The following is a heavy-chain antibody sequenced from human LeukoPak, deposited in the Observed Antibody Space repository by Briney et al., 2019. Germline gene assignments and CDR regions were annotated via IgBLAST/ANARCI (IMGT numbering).Heavy chain of an antibody. V-gene: IGHV3-21*04. Sequence: PGGSLRLSCAASGFTFSSYSMNWVRQAPGKGLEWVSSISSSSSYIYYADSVKGRFTISRDNAKNSLHLQMNSLRAEDTALYYCAKERYSSSWYVRGLYFDYWGQGTLVTVSS. CDR2: ISSSSSYI. D-gene: IGHD6-13*01. CDR3: AKERYSSSWYVRGLYFDY. CDR1: GFTFSSYS. J-gene: IGHJ4*02.